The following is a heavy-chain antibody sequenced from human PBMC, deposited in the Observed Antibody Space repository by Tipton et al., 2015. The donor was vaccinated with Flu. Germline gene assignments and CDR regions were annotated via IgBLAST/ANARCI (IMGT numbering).Heavy chain of an antibody. D-gene: IGHD3-22*01. CDR2: IYYSGIT. J-gene: IGHJ5*02. CDR3: ARVGGDYRDTSGFIPWFDL. CDR1: GASISSYY. V-gene: IGHV4-59*01. Sequence: LRLSCTVSGASISSYYWSWIRQPPGKGLEWIGYIYYSGITNYNPSLKSRVTISVDTSKNQFSLRLSSVTAADTAVYYCARVGGDYRDTSGFIPWFDLWSQGTLVTVSS.